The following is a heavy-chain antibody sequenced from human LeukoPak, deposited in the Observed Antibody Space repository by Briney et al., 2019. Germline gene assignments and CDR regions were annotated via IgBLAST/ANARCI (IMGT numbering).Heavy chain of an antibody. CDR2: IYYSGST. V-gene: IGHV4-39*01. Sequence: SETLSLTCTVSGGSLSSSSHYWGWIRQPPGKGLEWIGSIYYSGSTYNSASLKSRVTISVDTSKNQFSLKLSSVTAADTAVYYCARYHSYSSGYIDYWGQGTLVAVSS. CDR1: GGSLSSSSHY. CDR3: ARYHSYSSGYIDY. D-gene: IGHD6-19*01. J-gene: IGHJ4*02.